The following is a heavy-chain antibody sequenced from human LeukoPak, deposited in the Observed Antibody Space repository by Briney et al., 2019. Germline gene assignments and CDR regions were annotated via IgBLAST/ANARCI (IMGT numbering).Heavy chain of an antibody. CDR1: GYSISSGYY. Sequence: SETLSLTCAVSGYSISSGYYWGWIRQPPGKGLEWIGSIHHGGAIYYNPSLKSRVTISVDTSKNQLSLKLTSVTAADTAVYYCARMGGYYGSGSYYLNPFDYWGQGTLVTVSS. V-gene: IGHV4-38-2*01. CDR2: IHHGGAI. D-gene: IGHD3-10*01. J-gene: IGHJ4*02. CDR3: ARMGGYYGSGSYYLNPFDY.